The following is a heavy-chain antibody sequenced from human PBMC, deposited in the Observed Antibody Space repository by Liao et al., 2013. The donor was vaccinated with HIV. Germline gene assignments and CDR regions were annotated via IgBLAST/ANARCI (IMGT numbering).Heavy chain of an antibody. V-gene: IGHV4-39*07. CDR3: ARDDYGALY. J-gene: IGHJ4*02. D-gene: IGHD4-17*01. CDR2: IFHSGST. Sequence: QLQLQESGPGLVKPSETLSLTCTVSGDSIGGSTYYWDWIRQSPGKGLEWIGSIFHSGSTYYNPSLKSRGTISVDTSKNQFTLKLTSVTAADTAVYFCARDDYGALYWGQGTLVTVSS. CDR1: GDSIGGSTYY.